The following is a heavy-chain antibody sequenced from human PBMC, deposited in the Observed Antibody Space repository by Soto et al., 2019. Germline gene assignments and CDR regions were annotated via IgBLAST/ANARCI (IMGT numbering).Heavy chain of an antibody. V-gene: IGHV3-30-3*01. D-gene: IGHD1-1*01. CDR2: ISYDGSNK. Sequence: QVQLVESGGGVVQPGRSLRLSCAASGFTFSNNAMDWVGQAPGKGLEWVAVISYDGSNKYIAESVKGRFTICRDNSKNNLFLQMNSLRAEDTAMYYCASGTTTSAFSGMGVWGQGTTVTFSS. CDR1: GFTFSNNA. J-gene: IGHJ6*01. CDR3: ASGTTTSAFSGMGV.